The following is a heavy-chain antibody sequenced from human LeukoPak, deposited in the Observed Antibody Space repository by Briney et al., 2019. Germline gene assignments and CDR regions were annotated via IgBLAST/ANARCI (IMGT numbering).Heavy chain of an antibody. D-gene: IGHD3-22*01. Sequence: ETLSLTCAVYGGSFSGYYWSWVRQAPGKGLEWVSVIYSGGSTYYADSVKGRFTISRDNSKNTLYLQMNSLRAEDTAVYYCARGPDYYDSSGYYYFDYWGQGTLVTVSS. CDR3: ARGPDYYDSSGYYYFDY. CDR1: GGSFSGYY. J-gene: IGHJ4*02. CDR2: IYSGGST. V-gene: IGHV3-66*01.